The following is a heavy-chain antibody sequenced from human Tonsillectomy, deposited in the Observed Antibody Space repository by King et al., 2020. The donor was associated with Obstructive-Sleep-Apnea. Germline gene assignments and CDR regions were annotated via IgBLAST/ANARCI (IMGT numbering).Heavy chain of an antibody. J-gene: IGHJ4*02. CDR1: GGSISSGGYY. CDR3: ARGGGGSGNY. Sequence: QLQESGPGLVKPSQTLSLTCIVSGGSISSGGYYWSWIRQHPGKGLEWIGYIYYSGRTSYNPSLKSRVTISVDTSKNQFSLKLSPMTAADTAVYYCARGGGGSGNYWGQGTLVTVSS. V-gene: IGHV4-31*03. D-gene: IGHD3-10*01. CDR2: IYYSGRT.